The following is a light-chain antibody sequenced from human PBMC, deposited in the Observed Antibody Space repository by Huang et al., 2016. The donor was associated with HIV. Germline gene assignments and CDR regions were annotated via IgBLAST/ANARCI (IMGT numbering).Light chain of an antibody. CDR3: RQGET. Sequence: EIMLPQSPATLSVSPGERATLSCGSSQSISTNLAWYQQKPGLAPRLLIYSASTRATGIPARFSGSGSGTEFTLTISSLQSEDCAVYYCRQGETFGQGTKLEIK. CDR1: QSISTN. V-gene: IGKV3-15*01. J-gene: IGKJ2*01. CDR2: SAS.